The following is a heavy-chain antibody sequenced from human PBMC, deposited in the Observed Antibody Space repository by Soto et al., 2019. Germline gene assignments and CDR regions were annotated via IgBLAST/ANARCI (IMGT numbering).Heavy chain of an antibody. Sequence: ASMHVSCKPSGYTFNSYYMHWVRQAPGQGLEWMGIINPSGGSTSYAQKFQGRVTMTRDTSTSTVYMELSSLRSEDTAVYYCASFRVLEGLRLDYWGQGTLVTVSS. J-gene: IGHJ4*02. CDR3: ASFRVLEGLRLDY. V-gene: IGHV1-46*02. CDR2: INPSGGST. D-gene: IGHD3-10*01. CDR1: GYTFNSYY.